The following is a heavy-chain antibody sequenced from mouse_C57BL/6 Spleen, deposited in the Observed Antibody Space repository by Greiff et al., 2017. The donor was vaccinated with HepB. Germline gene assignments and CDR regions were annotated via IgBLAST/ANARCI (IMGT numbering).Heavy chain of an antibody. D-gene: IGHD2-5*01. CDR1: GFTFSSYT. V-gene: IGHV5-9*01. J-gene: IGHJ2*01. CDR3: ARQNYSNFSYYFDY. Sequence: EVQLVESGGGLVKPGGSLKLSCAASGFTFSSYTMSWVRQTPEKRLEWVATISGGGGNAYYPDSVKGRFTISRDNAKNTLYLQMSSLRSEDTALYYCARQNYSNFSYYFDYWGQGTTLTVSS. CDR2: ISGGGGNA.